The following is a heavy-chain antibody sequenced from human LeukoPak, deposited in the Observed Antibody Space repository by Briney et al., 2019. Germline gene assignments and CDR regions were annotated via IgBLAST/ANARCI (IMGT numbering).Heavy chain of an antibody. Sequence: SETLSLTCAVYGGSFSGYYWSWIRQPPGKGLEWIGEINHSGSTNYNPSLKSRVTISVDTSKSQFSLKLSSVTAADTAVYYCARAGPRGCSSTSCYQGYFQHWGQGTLVTVSS. CDR1: GGSFSGYY. CDR3: ARAGPRGCSSTSCYQGYFQH. J-gene: IGHJ1*01. CDR2: INHSGST. V-gene: IGHV4-34*01. D-gene: IGHD2-2*01.